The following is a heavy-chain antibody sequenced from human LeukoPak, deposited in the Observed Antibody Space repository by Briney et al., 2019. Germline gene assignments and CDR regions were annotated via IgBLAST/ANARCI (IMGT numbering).Heavy chain of an antibody. J-gene: IGHJ4*02. D-gene: IGHD3-3*01. Sequence: ASVKVSCKASGYTFTSYDINWVRQATGQGLEWMGWMNPNSGNTGCAQKFQGRVTMTRDTSISTAYMELSRLRSDDTAVYYCAREITIFGVVPRTHDDYWGQGTLVTVSS. CDR1: GYTFTSYD. CDR3: AREITIFGVVPRTHDDY. CDR2: MNPNSGNT. V-gene: IGHV1-8*01.